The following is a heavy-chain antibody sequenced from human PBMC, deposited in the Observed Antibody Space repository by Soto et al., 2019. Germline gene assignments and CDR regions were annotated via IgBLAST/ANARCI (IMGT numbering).Heavy chain of an antibody. CDR2: ISAYNGNT. V-gene: IGHV1-18*01. D-gene: IGHD3-22*01. CDR1: GYTFTSYG. Sequence: QVQLVQSGAEVKKPGASVKVSCKASGYTFTSYGISWVRQAPGQGLEWMGWISAYNGNTNYAQKLQGRVTMTTDTSTRPDYMEMRSLRSDDTAVYYCAREKRTYYYDSSGYYSDYFDYWGQGTLVTVSS. CDR3: AREKRTYYYDSSGYYSDYFDY. J-gene: IGHJ4*02.